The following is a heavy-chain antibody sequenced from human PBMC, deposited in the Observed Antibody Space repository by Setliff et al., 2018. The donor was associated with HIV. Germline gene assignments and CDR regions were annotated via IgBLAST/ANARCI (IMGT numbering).Heavy chain of an antibody. J-gene: IGHJ4*02. V-gene: IGHV1-3*01. CDR2: INAGDDNT. D-gene: IGHD6-19*01. CDR1: GYTFSTKA. CDR3: ARGSCSGCYLSDY. Sequence: GASVKVSCKAFGYTFSTKAIHWVRQAPGQRLEWMGYINAGDDNTRYSEKFQGRVTITRDTAAKTAYMELSSLRSEDTAVYYCARGSCSGCYLSDYWGLGTLVTVSS.